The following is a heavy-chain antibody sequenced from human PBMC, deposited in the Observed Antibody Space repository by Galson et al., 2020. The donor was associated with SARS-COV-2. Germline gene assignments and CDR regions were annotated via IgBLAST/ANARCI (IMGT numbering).Heavy chain of an antibody. CDR2: IDWDDDK. J-gene: IGHJ4*02. V-gene: IGHV2-70*01. CDR3: ARIGRNYDSSGYYLYYFDY. Sequence: SGPTLVKHTQTLTLTCTFSGFSLSTSGMCVSWIRQPPGKALEWLALIDWDDDKYYSTSLKTRLTISKDTSKNQVVLTMTNMDPVDTATYYCARIGRNYDSSGYYLYYFDYWGQGTLVTVSS. CDR1: GFSLSTSGMC. D-gene: IGHD3-22*01.